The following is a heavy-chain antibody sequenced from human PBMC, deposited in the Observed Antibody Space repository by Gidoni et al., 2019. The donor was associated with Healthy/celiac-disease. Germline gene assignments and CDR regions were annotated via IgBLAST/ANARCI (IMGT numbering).Heavy chain of an antibody. Sequence: EVQLLESGGGVVQPGGSLRRSCAAPGCTWSSYAMSWVRQAPGKGLGWVSAISGSGGSTYSADSVKGRFTISRDNSKNTLYLQMNSLRAEDTAVYYCAKATYYYDSSGYYNYWGQGTLVTVSS. CDR3: AKATYYYDSSGYYNY. D-gene: IGHD3-22*01. J-gene: IGHJ4*02. V-gene: IGHV3-23*01. CDR1: GCTWSSYA. CDR2: ISGSGGST.